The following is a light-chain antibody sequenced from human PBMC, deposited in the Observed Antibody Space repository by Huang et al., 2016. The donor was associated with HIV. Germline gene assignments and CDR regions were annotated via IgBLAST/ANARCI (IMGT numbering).Light chain of an antibody. Sequence: DIQMTQSPSSLSASVGDRVTITCRASQSIDTALNWDQQKPGKAPKLLIYAASILQSGVPSRFSGSGSGTDFTLTISSLQPEDFATFYWQQSYSTPLTFGGGTKVEIK. V-gene: IGKV1-39*01. CDR3: QQSYSTPLT. CDR1: QSIDTA. J-gene: IGKJ4*01. CDR2: AAS.